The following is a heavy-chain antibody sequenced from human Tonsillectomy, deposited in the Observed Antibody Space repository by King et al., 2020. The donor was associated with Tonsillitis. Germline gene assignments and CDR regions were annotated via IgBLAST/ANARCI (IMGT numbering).Heavy chain of an antibody. D-gene: IGHD5-18*01. Sequence: VQLVESGGGVVQPGRSLTLSCAASGFTFSSSAMHWVRQAPGKGLEWVAVISYDGINNHFADSVKGRFTISRDNSKNTLYLQLNSLRVEDTAVYYCARGRVGGYSSGSYYHGMAVWGQGTTVTVSS. CDR3: ARGRVGGYSSGSYYHGMAV. CDR2: ISYDGINN. J-gene: IGHJ6*02. CDR1: GFTFSSSA. V-gene: IGHV3-30-3*01.